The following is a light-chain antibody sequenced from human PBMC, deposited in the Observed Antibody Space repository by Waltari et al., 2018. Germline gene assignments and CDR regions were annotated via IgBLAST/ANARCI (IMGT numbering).Light chain of an antibody. Sequence: DIQMTQSPSSLSASVGDRVTITCRASQTVSTFLNWFQHKPGKAPKLLIFAASTLQSGVPSRFSASGSGTDFTLTISSLQPEDFATYYCQQSYITPLTFGGGTKVEI. CDR2: AAS. CDR3: QQSYITPLT. CDR1: QTVSTF. J-gene: IGKJ4*01. V-gene: IGKV1-39*01.